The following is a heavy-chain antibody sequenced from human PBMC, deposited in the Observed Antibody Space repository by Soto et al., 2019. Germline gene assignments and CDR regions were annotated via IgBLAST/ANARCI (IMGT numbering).Heavy chain of an antibody. D-gene: IGHD2-21*01. CDR1: GFTFSSYR. J-gene: IGHJ5*01. CDR3: AREDAYHFDS. V-gene: IGHV3-74*03. CDR2: INDDGSRT. Sequence: XGSLRLTCAASGFTFSSYRMHWVRQAPGKGLVWVSRINDDGSRTTYADSVKGRFTISRDNAKNTLYLQMNSLTAEDTAVYYSAREDAYHFDSWGQGTLVTVSS.